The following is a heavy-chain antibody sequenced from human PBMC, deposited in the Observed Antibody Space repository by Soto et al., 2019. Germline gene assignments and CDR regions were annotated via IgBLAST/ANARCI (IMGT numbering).Heavy chain of an antibody. CDR2: IHYSGST. V-gene: IGHV4-59*01. J-gene: IGHJ4*02. D-gene: IGHD3-16*01. CDR3: ARIGVSSGHESPDFDS. CDR1: GGSISDYY. Sequence: PWETLSLTCTVSGGSISDYYWSWIRQPPGKGLEWIGYIHYSGSTNYNPSLKNRATISLDRSKNQFSLKVSSVTAADTAVYYCARIGVSSGHESPDFDSWGQGTLVTVSS.